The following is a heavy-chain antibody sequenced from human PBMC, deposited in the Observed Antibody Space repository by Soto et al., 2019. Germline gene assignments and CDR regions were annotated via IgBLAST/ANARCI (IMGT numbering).Heavy chain of an antibody. V-gene: IGHV3-15*01. CDR2: IKSKTDGGTT. CDR1: GFTFSNAW. CDR3: TTDRSSPLYYYHYYGMDV. Sequence: EVQLVESGGGLVKPGGSLRLSCAASGFTFSNAWMSWVRQAPGKGLEWVGRIKSKTDGGTTDYAAPVKGRFTISRDDSKNTLYLQRNSLKTEDTAVYYCTTDRSSPLYYYHYYGMDVWGQGTTVTVSS. D-gene: IGHD3-16*02. J-gene: IGHJ6*02.